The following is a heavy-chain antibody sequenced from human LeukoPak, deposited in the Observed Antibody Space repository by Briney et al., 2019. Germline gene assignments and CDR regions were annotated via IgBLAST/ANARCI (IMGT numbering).Heavy chain of an antibody. CDR1: GYTFTGYY. CDR3: ARVAFIGGSYRFFDY. Sequence: ASVKVSCKASGYTFTGYYMHWVRQAPGQGLEWMGWIDPNSGGTNYAQKFQGRVTMTRDTSISTAYMELSRLRSDDTAVYYCARVAFIGGSYRFFDYWGQGTLVTVSS. D-gene: IGHD1-26*01. J-gene: IGHJ4*02. V-gene: IGHV1-2*02. CDR2: IDPNSGGT.